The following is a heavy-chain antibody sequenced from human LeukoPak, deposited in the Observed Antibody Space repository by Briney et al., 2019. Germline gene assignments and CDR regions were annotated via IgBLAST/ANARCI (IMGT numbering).Heavy chain of an antibody. J-gene: IGHJ6*03. D-gene: IGHD3-3*01. CDR2: ISSSSSTI. CDR3: ARVVYDFWSGYYYYYYMDV. Sequence: GGSLSLSCAASGFTFSSYSMKWVRQAPGKGLEWVSYISSSSSTIYYAHSVKGRFTISRDNAKNSLYLQMNSLRAEDTAVYYCARVVYDFWSGYYYYYYMDVWGKGTTVTVSS. CDR1: GFTFSSYS. V-gene: IGHV3-48*01.